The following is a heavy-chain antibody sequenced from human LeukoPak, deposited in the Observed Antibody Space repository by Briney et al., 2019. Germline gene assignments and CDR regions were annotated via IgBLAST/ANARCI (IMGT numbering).Heavy chain of an antibody. J-gene: IGHJ2*01. CDR2: MNYTGST. CDR3: AGDKDYYESSGYYSGRGYFDL. D-gene: IGHD3-22*01. V-gene: IGHV4-59*01. Sequence: SETLSLTCTVSGGSISSYYWTWIRQPPGKELEWIGYMNYTGSTNYTPSLKSRVTISLDMSQDQFSLKLSSVTAADTAIYYCAGDKDYYESSGYYSGRGYFDLWGRGTLVTVSS. CDR1: GGSISSYY.